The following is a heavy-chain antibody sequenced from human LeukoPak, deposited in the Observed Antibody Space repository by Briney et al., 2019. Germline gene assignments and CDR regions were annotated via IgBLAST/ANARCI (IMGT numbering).Heavy chain of an antibody. J-gene: IGHJ4*02. Sequence: ASVKVSCKASGYTFTSYGISWVRQAPGQGLEWMGWISAYNGNTNYAQKLQGRVTMTTDTSTSTAYMELRSLRSDDTAVYYCARDRTPTILDSSGHTDCWGQGTLVTVSS. D-gene: IGHD3-22*01. CDR1: GYTFTSYG. CDR3: ARDRTPTILDSSGHTDC. V-gene: IGHV1-18*01. CDR2: ISAYNGNT.